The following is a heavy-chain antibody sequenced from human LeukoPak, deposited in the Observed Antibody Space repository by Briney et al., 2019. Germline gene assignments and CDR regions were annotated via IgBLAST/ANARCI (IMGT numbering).Heavy chain of an antibody. CDR2: IIPILGIA. V-gene: IGHV1-69*04. CDR3: ARDLGIAVAGFDY. D-gene: IGHD6-19*01. Sequence: ASVKVSCKASGGTFSSYTISWVRRAPGQGLEWMGRIIPILGIANYAQKFQGRVTITADKSTSTAYMELSSLRSEDTAVYYCARDLGIAVAGFDYWGQGTLVTVSS. CDR1: GGTFSSYT. J-gene: IGHJ4*02.